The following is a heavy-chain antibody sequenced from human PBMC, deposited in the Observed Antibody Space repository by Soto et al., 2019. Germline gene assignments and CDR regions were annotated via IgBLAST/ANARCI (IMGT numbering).Heavy chain of an antibody. Sequence: GGSLRLSCAASGFTFETSWMTWVRQAPGKGLEWVANIKQDGSEKYYVDSVKGRFTISRDNAKNSLYLQMNSLRVEDTAVYFCVRERISSWGQGTLVTVSS. D-gene: IGHD2-15*01. V-gene: IGHV3-7*01. CDR3: VRERISS. J-gene: IGHJ4*02. CDR2: IKQDGSEK. CDR1: GFTFETSW.